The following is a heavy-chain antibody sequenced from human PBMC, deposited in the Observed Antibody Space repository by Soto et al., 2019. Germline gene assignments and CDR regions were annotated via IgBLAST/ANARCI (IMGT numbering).Heavy chain of an antibody. V-gene: IGHV1-69*01. Sequence: QVQLVQSGAEVKKPGSSVKVSCKASGGTFSSYAISWVRQAPGQGLEWMGGIIPIFGTANYAQKFQGRVTITADESTSTAYMELNSLRAEDTAVYYCARDQGAAHRGPTGFDPWGQGTLVTVSS. CDR3: ARDQGAAHRGPTGFDP. J-gene: IGHJ5*02. CDR1: GGTFSSYA. CDR2: IIPIFGTA. D-gene: IGHD6-6*01.